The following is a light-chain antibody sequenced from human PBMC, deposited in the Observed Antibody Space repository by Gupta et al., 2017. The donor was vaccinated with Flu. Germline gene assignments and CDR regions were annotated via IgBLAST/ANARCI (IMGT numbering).Light chain of an antibody. Sequence: EVVMTQYPATLSVSPGERATLSCRASQSVTNNCLVWYQQKPGQAPRLLIYGAFTRATGIPARFSGSGSGTDFTLTISSLQSEDYAVYYCQQHFRWPLTFGGGTKVEIK. CDR2: GAF. CDR3: QQHFRWPLT. J-gene: IGKJ4*01. CDR1: QSVTNN. V-gene: IGKV3-15*01.